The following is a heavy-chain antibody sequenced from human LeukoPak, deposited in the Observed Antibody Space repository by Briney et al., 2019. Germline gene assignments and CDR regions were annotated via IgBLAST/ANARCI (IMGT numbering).Heavy chain of an antibody. CDR3: ARARLKIMITFGGVETTDYYFAY. J-gene: IGHJ4*02. CDR2: IYYSGST. V-gene: IGHV4-39*07. D-gene: IGHD3-16*01. Sequence: SETLSLTCTVSGGSISSSMYYWGWIRQPPGKGLEWIGSIYYSGSTYYNPSLKSRVTISVDTSKNQFSLKLSSVTAADTAVYYCARARLKIMITFGGVETTDYYFAYGGQGTLVTVPP. CDR1: GGSISSSMYY.